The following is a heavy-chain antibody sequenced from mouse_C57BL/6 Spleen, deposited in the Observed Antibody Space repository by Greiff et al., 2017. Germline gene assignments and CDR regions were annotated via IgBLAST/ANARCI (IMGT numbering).Heavy chain of an antibody. D-gene: IGHD1-1*01. V-gene: IGHV1-18*01. CDR3: ARGGYYGSSSFAY. CDR2: INPNNGGT. J-gene: IGHJ3*01. Sequence: EVQLQQSGPELVKPGASVRKPCKASEYPFPDSNLAWVKQSNGKSLEWIGEINPNNGGTIYNQKFKGKATLTVDKSSSTAYMELRSLTSEDTAVYYCARGGYYGSSSFAYWGQGTLVTVSA. CDR1: EYPFPDSN.